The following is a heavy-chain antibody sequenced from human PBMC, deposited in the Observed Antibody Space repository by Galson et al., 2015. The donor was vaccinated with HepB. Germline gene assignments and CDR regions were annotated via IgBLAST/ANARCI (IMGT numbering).Heavy chain of an antibody. V-gene: IGHV3-7*03. CDR2: IKQDGSEK. J-gene: IGHJ6*02. Sequence: SLRLSCAASGFTFSSYWMSWVRQAPGKGLEWVANIKQDGSEKYYVDSVKGRFTISRDNAKNSLYLQMNSLRAEDTAVYYCAREDPVLLWFGELSGYYGMDVWGQGTTVTVSS. CDR3: AREDPVLLWFGELSGYYGMDV. D-gene: IGHD3-10*01. CDR1: GFTFSSYW.